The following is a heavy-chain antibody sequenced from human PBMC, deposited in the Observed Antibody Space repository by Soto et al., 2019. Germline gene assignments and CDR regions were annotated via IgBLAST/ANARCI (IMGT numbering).Heavy chain of an antibody. V-gene: IGHV3-73*01. J-gene: IGHJ4*02. Sequence: GGSMRLSCAASGFTFSDSAMHWVRQASGKGLEWVGRIRNKGNNYATAYTASVKGRFTISRDDSKNTVYLQMNSLKIDDTAVYYCTARRDWTAVDPLEYWGLGTLVTVSS. CDR3: TARRDWTAVDPLEY. D-gene: IGHD5-18*01. CDR1: GFTFSDSA. CDR2: IRNKGNNYAT.